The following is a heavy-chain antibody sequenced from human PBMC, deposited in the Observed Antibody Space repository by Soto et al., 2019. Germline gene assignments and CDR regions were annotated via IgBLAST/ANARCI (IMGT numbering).Heavy chain of an antibody. CDR3: AIGRDVNSRYYGMDV. D-gene: IGHD1-26*01. CDR2: INPNSGGT. Sequence: ASVKVSCKASGYTFTGYYMHWVRQAPGQGLEWMGWINPNSGGTNYAQKFQGWVTMTRDTSISTAYMELSRLRSDDTAVYYCAIGRDVNSRYYGMDVWGQGTTVTVSS. J-gene: IGHJ6*02. CDR1: GYTFTGYY. V-gene: IGHV1-2*04.